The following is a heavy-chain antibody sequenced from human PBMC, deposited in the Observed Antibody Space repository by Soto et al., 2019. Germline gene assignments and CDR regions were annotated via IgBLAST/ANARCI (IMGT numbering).Heavy chain of an antibody. V-gene: IGHV3-21*01. Sequence: GGSLRLSCSASGFTLGTYNMNWVRQAPGKGLEWVSSISTTSTYIYYADSVKGRFTISRDNAKNSLYLQMSSLRAEDTALYYCARDRGDFLPAYYYSGMDVWGQGTTVTVSS. D-gene: IGHD3-9*01. J-gene: IGHJ6*02. CDR1: GFTLGTYN. CDR3: ARDRGDFLPAYYYSGMDV. CDR2: ISTTSTYI.